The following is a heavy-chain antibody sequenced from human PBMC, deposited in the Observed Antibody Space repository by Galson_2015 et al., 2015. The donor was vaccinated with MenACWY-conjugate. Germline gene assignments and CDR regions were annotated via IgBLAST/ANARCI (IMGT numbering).Heavy chain of an antibody. CDR3: ARGGFTYGDAFDI. CDR2: VYPGDSET. CDR1: GYSFTSYW. V-gene: IGHV5-51*03. D-gene: IGHD5-18*01. J-gene: IGHJ3*02. Sequence: KKPGESLKISCKGSGYSFTSYWIGWVRQMPGKGLEWMGIVYPGDSETRYSPSFQGQVTISADKSISTAYLQWSSLKASDTAMYYCARGGFTYGDAFDIWGQGTMVTVSS.